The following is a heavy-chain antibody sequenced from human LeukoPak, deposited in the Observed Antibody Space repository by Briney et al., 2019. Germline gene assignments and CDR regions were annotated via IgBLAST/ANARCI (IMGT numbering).Heavy chain of an antibody. CDR2: IYYSGST. V-gene: IGHV4-59*08. CDR1: GGSISTYY. D-gene: IGHD5-24*01. Sequence: PSETLSLTCTVSGGSISTYYWSWIRQPPGKGLEWIGYIYYSGSTNYNPSLKSRVTISVDTSKNQFSLKLSSVTAADTAVYYCARVRDGYNHYYYYYGMDVWGQGTTVTVSS. CDR3: ARVRDGYNHYYYYYGMDV. J-gene: IGHJ6*02.